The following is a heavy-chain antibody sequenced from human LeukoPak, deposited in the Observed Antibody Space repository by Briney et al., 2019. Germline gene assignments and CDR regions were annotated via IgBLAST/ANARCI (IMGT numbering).Heavy chain of an antibody. CDR3: ARGWGFDF. D-gene: IGHD7-27*01. V-gene: IGHV6-1*01. J-gene: IGHJ4*02. Sequence: SQTLSPTCAISGDSVSSTNTAWNWIRQSPSRGLEWLGRTYYRSKWYTDYAVSVNSRITINPDTSKNQFSLQLNSLTPEDTAVYYCARGWGFDFWGQGTLVTVSS. CDR1: GDSVSSTNTA. CDR2: TYYRSKWYT.